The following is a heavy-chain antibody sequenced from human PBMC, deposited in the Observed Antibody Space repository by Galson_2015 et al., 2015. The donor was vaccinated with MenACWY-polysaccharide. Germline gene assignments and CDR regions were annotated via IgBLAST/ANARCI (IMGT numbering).Heavy chain of an antibody. Sequence: SLRLSCAASGLTFRGSGMHWVRQAPGKGLEWVAVIQYDGSQKQYIDSAKGRFTISRDNSKNTLYLEMNSLRAEDTALYYCAREGSRIVFHAFDVWGQGTLVTVSS. CDR2: IQYDGSQK. CDR1: GLTFRGSG. D-gene: IGHD3-9*01. V-gene: IGHV3-33*01. CDR3: AREGSRIVFHAFDV. J-gene: IGHJ4*02.